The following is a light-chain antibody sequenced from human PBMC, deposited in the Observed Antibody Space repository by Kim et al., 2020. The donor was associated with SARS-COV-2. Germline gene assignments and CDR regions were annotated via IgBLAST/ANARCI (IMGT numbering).Light chain of an antibody. CDR2: YAS. CDR3: QQLNA. CDR1: QSVSSY. J-gene: IGKJ1*01. Sequence: ATLSWSPGERATLSCRASQSVSSYLAWYQQKPGQAPRLLIYYASNRATGIPARFSGSGSGTDFTLTISSLEPEDFAVYYCQQLNAFGQGTKVDIK. V-gene: IGKV3-11*01.